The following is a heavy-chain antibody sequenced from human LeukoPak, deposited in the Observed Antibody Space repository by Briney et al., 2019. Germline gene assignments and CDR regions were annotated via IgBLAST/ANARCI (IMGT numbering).Heavy chain of an antibody. CDR1: GFTFDDYA. Sequence: GGSLRLSCAASGFTFDDYAMHWVRQAPGKGLEWVSGISWNSGSIGYADSVKGRFTISRDNAKNSLYLQMNSLRAEDTALYYCAKDKDLDGSGSYYDSHFDYWGQGTLVTVSS. V-gene: IGHV3-9*01. J-gene: IGHJ4*02. CDR3: AKDKDLDGSGSYYDSHFDY. CDR2: ISWNSGSI. D-gene: IGHD3-10*01.